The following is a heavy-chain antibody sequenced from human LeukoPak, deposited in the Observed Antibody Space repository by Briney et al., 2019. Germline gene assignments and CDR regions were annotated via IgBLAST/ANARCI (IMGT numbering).Heavy chain of an antibody. CDR3: AKGDTYYYDSSGYCHY. V-gene: IGHV3-53*01. CDR2: IYSGGST. D-gene: IGHD3-22*01. J-gene: IGHJ4*02. Sequence: GGSLRLSCAASGFTVSSNYMSWVRQAPGKGLEWVSVIYSGGSTYYADSVKGRFTISRDNSKNTLYLQMNSLRAEDTAVYYCAKGDTYYYDSSGYCHYWGQGTLVTVSS. CDR1: GFTVSSNY.